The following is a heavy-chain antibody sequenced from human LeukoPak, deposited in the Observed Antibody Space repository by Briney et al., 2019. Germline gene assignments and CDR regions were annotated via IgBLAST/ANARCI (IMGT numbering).Heavy chain of an antibody. D-gene: IGHD5-12*01. J-gene: IGHJ4*02. Sequence: GSLRLSCAASGFTFSSYAMSWVRQAPGKGLEWVSNIGTSSTTIYYADSVKGRFTISRDNSKNTLYLQMNSLRAEDTAVYYCAKAVDIVARFDYWGQGTLVTVSS. CDR3: AKAVDIVARFDY. CDR1: GFTFSSYA. CDR2: IGTSSTTI. V-gene: IGHV3-48*01.